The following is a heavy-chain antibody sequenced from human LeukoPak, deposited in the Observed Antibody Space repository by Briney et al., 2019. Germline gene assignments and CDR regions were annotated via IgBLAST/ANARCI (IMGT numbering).Heavy chain of an antibody. J-gene: IGHJ4*02. D-gene: IGHD6-19*01. CDR3: AKGDSSGWLFDY. CDR1: EFTFSSYA. V-gene: IGHV3-23*01. CDR2: MGGGGYT. Sequence: GALRLSCAASEFTFSSYAMSWVRQAPGKGLEWVSTMGGGGYTYYADSVKGRFTISRDNSKNTLYLQMNSLRAEDTAVYYCAKGDSSGWLFDYWGQGTLVTVSS.